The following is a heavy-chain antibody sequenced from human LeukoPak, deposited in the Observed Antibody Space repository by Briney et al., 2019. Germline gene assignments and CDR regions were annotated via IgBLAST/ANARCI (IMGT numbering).Heavy chain of an antibody. V-gene: IGHV3-74*01. CDR1: GFTFSSYS. CDR3: ASDTYYYGSGSYSADY. J-gene: IGHJ4*02. CDR2: INSDGSST. Sequence: GGSLRLSCAASGFTFSSYSMNWVRQAPGKGLVWVSRINSDGSSTSYADSVKGRFTISRDNAKNTLYLQMNSLRAEDTAVYYCASDTYYYGSGSYSADYWGQGTLVTVSS. D-gene: IGHD3-10*01.